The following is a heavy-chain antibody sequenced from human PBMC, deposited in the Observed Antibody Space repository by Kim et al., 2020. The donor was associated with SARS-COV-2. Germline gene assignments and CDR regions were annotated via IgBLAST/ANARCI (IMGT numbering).Heavy chain of an antibody. J-gene: IGHJ4*02. CDR3: ARGGVVPAAHFDY. V-gene: IGHV5-10-1*04. D-gene: IGHD2-2*01. Sequence: SPSFQGQVTISADKSISTAYLQWSSLKASDTAMYYCARGGVVPAAHFDYWGQGTLVTVSS.